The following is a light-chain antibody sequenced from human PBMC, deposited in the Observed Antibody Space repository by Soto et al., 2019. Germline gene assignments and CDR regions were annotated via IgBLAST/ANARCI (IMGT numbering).Light chain of an antibody. Sequence: DIVMTQSPDSLAVSLGERATINCKSSQSVLYSSDNKNYLAWYQQKPGQSPKLLFYWAPTRESGVPARFSGRGSGTDFTLTISSLQAEDVAVYFCQQYYKTPLTFGGGTKVEIK. V-gene: IGKV4-1*01. CDR1: QSVLYSSDNKNY. CDR3: QQYYKTPLT. CDR2: WAP. J-gene: IGKJ4*01.